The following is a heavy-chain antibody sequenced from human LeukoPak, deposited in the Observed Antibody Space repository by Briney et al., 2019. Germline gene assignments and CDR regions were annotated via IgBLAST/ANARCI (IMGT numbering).Heavy chain of an antibody. D-gene: IGHD6-19*01. CDR1: GYTFTSYG. Sequence: ASVKVSCKASGYTFTSYGISWVRQAPGQGLEWMGWISAYNGNTNYAQKLQGRVTMTTDTSTSTAYMELRSLRSDDTAAYYCARDRDSSGWYSGFDYWGQGTLVTVSS. J-gene: IGHJ4*02. V-gene: IGHV1-18*01. CDR3: ARDRDSSGWYSGFDY. CDR2: ISAYNGNT.